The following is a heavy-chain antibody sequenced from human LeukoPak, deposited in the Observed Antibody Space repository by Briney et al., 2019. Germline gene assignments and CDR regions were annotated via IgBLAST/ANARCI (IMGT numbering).Heavy chain of an antibody. CDR2: ISGDGGST. Sequence: GGSLRLSCAASGFTFDDYAMHWVRQAPGKGLEWVSLISGDGGSTYYADSGKGRFTISRDNAKNSLYLQMNSLRAEDTAVYYCARGQGLGDWGQGTLVTVSS. V-gene: IGHV3-43*02. CDR3: ARGQGLGD. J-gene: IGHJ4*02. D-gene: IGHD3-10*01. CDR1: GFTFDDYA.